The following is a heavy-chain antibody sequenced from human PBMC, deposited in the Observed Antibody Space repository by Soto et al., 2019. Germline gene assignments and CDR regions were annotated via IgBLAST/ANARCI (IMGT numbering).Heavy chain of an antibody. D-gene: IGHD3-10*01. Sequence: MLSGAASGLTFSSYTMNLVRQAPGKGLEWVSSISSSSSYIYYTDSVKGRFTISRDNAKNSLYLQTNSLRAEDTAVYYCASLRRFALDYWGQGTLVTVSS. V-gene: IGHV3-21*01. CDR1: GLTFSSYT. CDR2: ISSSSSYI. J-gene: IGHJ4*01. CDR3: ASLRRFALDY.